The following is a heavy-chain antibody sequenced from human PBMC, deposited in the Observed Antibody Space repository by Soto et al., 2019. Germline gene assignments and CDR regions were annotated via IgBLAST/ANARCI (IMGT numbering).Heavy chain of an antibody. Sequence: RRLSCAASGFTFSSYSMNWVRQAPGKGLEWVSSISSSSSYIYYADSVKGRFTISRDNAKNSLYLQMNSLRAEDTAVYYCARGRQLWADAFDIWGQGTMVTVSS. D-gene: IGHD5-18*01. CDR1: GFTFSSYS. CDR2: ISSSSSYI. CDR3: ARGRQLWADAFDI. J-gene: IGHJ3*02. V-gene: IGHV3-21*01.